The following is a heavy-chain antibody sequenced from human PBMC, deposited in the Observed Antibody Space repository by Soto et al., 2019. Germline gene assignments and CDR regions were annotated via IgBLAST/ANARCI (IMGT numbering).Heavy chain of an antibody. D-gene: IGHD2-21*02. CDR1: GYTFTGYH. CDR2: INPNSGVT. J-gene: IGHJ4*02. Sequence: QVQLVQSGAEVKKPGASVKVSCKASGYTFTGYHMHWVRQTPGQGLEWMGWINPNSGVTIYAQKFQGRVIMTRETPISTAYMEFSRLTSDDTAVYYCARRLGLLVTPIPGYWGQGTLVTVSS. CDR3: ARRLGLLVTPIPGY. V-gene: IGHV1-2*02.